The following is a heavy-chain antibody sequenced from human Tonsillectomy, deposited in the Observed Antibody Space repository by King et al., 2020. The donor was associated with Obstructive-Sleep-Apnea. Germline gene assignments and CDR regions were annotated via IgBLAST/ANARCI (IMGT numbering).Heavy chain of an antibody. Sequence: VQLVESGGGVVQPGRSLRLSCAASGFTFSSYAMHWARQAPGKGVEGVAVISYYGSNKDYADSVKGRFTISRDNSKNTLYLQMNSLRAEDTAVYYCARAGRLDYWGQGTLVTVSS. V-gene: IGHV3-30*04. CDR1: GFTFSSYA. CDR3: ARAGRLDY. CDR2: ISYYGSNK. J-gene: IGHJ4*02.